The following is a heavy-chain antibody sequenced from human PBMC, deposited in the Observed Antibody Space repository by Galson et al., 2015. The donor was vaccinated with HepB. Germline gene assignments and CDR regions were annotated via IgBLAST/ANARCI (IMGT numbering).Heavy chain of an antibody. V-gene: IGHV3-30*03. D-gene: IGHD2-2*01. CDR1: GFTFSNYG. CDR2: MSSDGSYK. CDR3: TRDPTSSTSWLGYYYYYMDV. Sequence: SLRLSCAAYGFTFSNYGIHWVRQAPGKGLEWVAIMSSDGSYKYYGDSVKGRFTITRDNSKDTVYMQMNSLKTEDTAVYFCTRDPTSSTSWLGYYYYYMDVWGKGTTVTVSS. J-gene: IGHJ6*03.